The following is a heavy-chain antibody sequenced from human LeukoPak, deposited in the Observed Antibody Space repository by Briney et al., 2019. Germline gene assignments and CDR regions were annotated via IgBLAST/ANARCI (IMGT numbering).Heavy chain of an antibody. CDR3: ARDVPIYWYLDL. Sequence: ASVKVSCKASGYTFTSYATHWVRQAPGQSLEWMGWINAGKGDTKYSQNFQGRVTLTRDTSATTAYMELSSLRSEDTAVYYCARDVPIYWYLDLWGRGTLVTVSS. J-gene: IGHJ2*01. V-gene: IGHV1-3*01. CDR2: INAGKGDT. CDR1: GYTFTSYA.